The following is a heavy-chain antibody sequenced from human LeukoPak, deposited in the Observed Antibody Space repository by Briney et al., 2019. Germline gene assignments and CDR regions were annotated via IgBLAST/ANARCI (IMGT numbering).Heavy chain of an antibody. D-gene: IGHD3-10*01. CDR3: TRGSGDGSGSTDFDP. CDR1: GGSISSYY. V-gene: IGHV4-59*12. CDR2: IYYSGST. J-gene: IGHJ5*02. Sequence: SETLSLTCTVSGGSISSYYWSWIRQPPGKGLEWIGYIYYSGSTYYNPSLKSRVTISVDTSKNQFSLKLSSVTAADTAVYYCTRGSGDGSGSTDFDPWGQGTLVTVSS.